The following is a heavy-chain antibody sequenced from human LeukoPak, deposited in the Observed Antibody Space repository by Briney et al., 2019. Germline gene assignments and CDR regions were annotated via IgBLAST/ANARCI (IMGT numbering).Heavy chain of an antibody. J-gene: IGHJ4*02. Sequence: SETLSLTCTVSGGSISSSSYYWGWIRQPPGKGLEWIGSIYYSGSTYYDPSPKSRVTISVDTSKNQFSLKLSSVTAADTAVYYCATAYGRTLDYWGQGTLVTVSS. CDR2: IYYSGST. V-gene: IGHV4-39*01. CDR3: ATAYGRTLDY. CDR1: GGSISSSSYY. D-gene: IGHD2-8*01.